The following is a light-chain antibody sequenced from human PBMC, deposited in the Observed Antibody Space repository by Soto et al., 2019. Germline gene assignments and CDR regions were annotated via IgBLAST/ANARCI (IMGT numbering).Light chain of an antibody. J-gene: IGKJ3*01. Sequence: EIVLTQSPATLSLSPGERATLSCRASQSVSSYLAWYQQRPGRAPRLLIYDVSNRATGIPDRFSGSGSGTDFTLTISRLEPEDFAVYYCQKRSNWPPFTFGPGTKVDIK. CDR1: QSVSSY. CDR3: QKRSNWPPFT. CDR2: DVS. V-gene: IGKV3-11*01.